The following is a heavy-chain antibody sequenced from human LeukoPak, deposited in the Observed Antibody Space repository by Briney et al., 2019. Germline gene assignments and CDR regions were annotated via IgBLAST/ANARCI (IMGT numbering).Heavy chain of an antibody. J-gene: IGHJ6*02. CDR2: ISYDGSNK. Sequence: PGGSLRLSCAASGFTFSSYGMHWVRQAPGKGLEWVAVISYDGSNKYYADSVKDRFTISRDNSKNTLYLQMNSLRAEDTAVYYCAKDXADYDFWSGYYKGAHYGMDVWGQGTTVTVSS. CDR1: GFTFSSYG. D-gene: IGHD3-3*01. V-gene: IGHV3-30*18. CDR3: AKDXADYDFWSGYYKGAHYGMDV.